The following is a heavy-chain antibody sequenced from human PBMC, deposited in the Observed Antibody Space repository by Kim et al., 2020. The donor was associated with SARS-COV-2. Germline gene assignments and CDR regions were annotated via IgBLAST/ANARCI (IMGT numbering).Heavy chain of an antibody. J-gene: IGHJ4*02. V-gene: IGHV3-15*01. D-gene: IGHD5-12*01. CDR3: TTDVRTPWNY. Sequence: TTDYAAPVKGRFTISRDDSKNTLYLQMNSLKTEDTAVYYCTTDVRTPWNYWGQGTLVTVSS. CDR2: TT.